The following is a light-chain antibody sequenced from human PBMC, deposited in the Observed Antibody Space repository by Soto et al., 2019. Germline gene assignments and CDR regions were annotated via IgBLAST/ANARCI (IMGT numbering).Light chain of an antibody. Sequence: EIVLKQSPATLSVSPGERVILSCRASQSVDISLAWYQQKPGQAPRLLIYGASTRATDMPGTFSGRGSGTEFTLTITSLRPEDFGVYYCQQYRSWPRTFGQGTKVDIK. CDR3: QQYRSWPRT. CDR2: GAS. CDR1: QSVDIS. J-gene: IGKJ1*01. V-gene: IGKV3-15*01.